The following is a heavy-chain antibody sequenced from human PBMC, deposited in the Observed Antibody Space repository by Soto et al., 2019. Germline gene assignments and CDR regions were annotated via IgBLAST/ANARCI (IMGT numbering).Heavy chain of an antibody. V-gene: IGHV4-34*01. J-gene: IGHJ4*02. CDR2: INHSGST. CDR3: ADVDPSNY. Sequence: PSETLSLTCAVYGGSFSGYYWSWIRQPPGKGLEWIGEINHSGSTNYNPSLKSRVTISVDTSKNQFSLKLSSVTAADTAVYYCADVDPSNYWGQGTLVTVSS. CDR1: GGSFSGYY. D-gene: IGHD5-12*01.